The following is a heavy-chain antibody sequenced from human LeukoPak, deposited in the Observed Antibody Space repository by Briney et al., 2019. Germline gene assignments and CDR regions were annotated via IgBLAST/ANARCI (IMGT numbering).Heavy chain of an antibody. D-gene: IGHD3-16*02. J-gene: IGHJ6*03. CDR3: ARHIGGGIEDMDV. CDR1: GGSIGTYY. Sequence: SETLSLTCTVSGGSIGTYYWSWIRHSPGKGLEWIGYIYVTGTRYNPYLQSRVPISVDRSRNQFFLKMSSVTAADTAVYYCARHIGGGIEDMDVWGKGTRSSSP. V-gene: IGHV4-59*08. CDR2: IYVTGT.